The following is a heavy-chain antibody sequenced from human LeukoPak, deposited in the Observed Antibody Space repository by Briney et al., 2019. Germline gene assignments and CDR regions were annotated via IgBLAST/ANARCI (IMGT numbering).Heavy chain of an antibody. CDR2: IYYTGNT. V-gene: IGHV4-59*01. J-gene: IGHJ5*01. Sequence: PSETLSLTSTVSGASISSSFWTWIRQSPGKGLEWLGYIYYTGNTNLNPSLKSRLTISLDTSKNQFSLRLSSVTAADTAIYYCARRMTVSATNWFDPWGQGTLVTVSS. D-gene: IGHD5/OR15-5a*01. CDR3: ARRMTVSATNWFDP. CDR1: GASISSSF.